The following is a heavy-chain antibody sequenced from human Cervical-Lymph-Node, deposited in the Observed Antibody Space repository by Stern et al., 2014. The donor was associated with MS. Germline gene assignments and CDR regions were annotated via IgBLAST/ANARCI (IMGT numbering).Heavy chain of an antibody. CDR3: AVAAAGTSWFDP. V-gene: IGHV1-18*01. Sequence: QVQLVESGAEVRKPGASVKLSCKASGYTFTSYGISWVRQAPGQGLAWMGWISVDNGNTDYAQKFQGRVTMTADTSTDTAYMELRRLRSDETAVYYCAVAAAGTSWFDPWGQGTLVTVTS. CDR1: GYTFTSYG. CDR2: ISVDNGNT. D-gene: IGHD6-13*01. J-gene: IGHJ5*02.